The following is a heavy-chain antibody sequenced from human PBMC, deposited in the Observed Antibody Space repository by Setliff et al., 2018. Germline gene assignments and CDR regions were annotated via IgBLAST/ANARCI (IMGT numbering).Heavy chain of an antibody. J-gene: IGHJ4*02. CDR3: ARGGTFRYSDF. V-gene: IGHV4-59*01. CDR1: DGSLSTYY. CDR2: VYYSGTA. Sequence: SETLSLTCTVSDGSLSTYYWSWIRQPPGKGLEFIGYVYYSGTANYSPSLRSRLTISVDTSKSQFSLKLRSVTAADTAVYYCARGGTFRYSDFWGQGAPVTVSS. D-gene: IGHD5-12*01.